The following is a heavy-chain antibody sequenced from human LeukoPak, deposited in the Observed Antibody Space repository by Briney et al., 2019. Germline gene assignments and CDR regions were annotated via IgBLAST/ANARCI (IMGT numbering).Heavy chain of an antibody. CDR2: ISGSGGST. D-gene: IGHD6-19*01. CDR1: GFTFSSYA. J-gene: IGHJ5*02. V-gene: IGHV3-23*01. CDR3: AKSFAGSGWYENWFDP. Sequence: PGGSLRLSCAASGFTFSSYAMSWVCQAPGKGLEWVSAISGSGGSTYYADSVKGRFTIFRDNSKNTLYLQMNSLRAEDTAVYYCAKSFAGSGWYENWFDPWGQGTLVTVSS.